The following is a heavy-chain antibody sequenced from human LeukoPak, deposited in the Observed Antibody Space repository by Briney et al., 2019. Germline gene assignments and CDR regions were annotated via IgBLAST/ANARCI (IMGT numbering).Heavy chain of an antibody. V-gene: IGHV1-2*02. CDR3: VPSLTNWYYFDY. D-gene: IGHD1-1*01. Sequence: ASVKVSCKTSGYTFTNYYMHWVRQAPGQGLEWMGWINPNSGGTNYAQKFQGRVAMTRDTSISTAYMELNRLRSDDTAVYYCVPSLTNWYYFDYWGQGTLVTLST. J-gene: IGHJ4*02. CDR1: GYTFTNYY. CDR2: INPNSGGT.